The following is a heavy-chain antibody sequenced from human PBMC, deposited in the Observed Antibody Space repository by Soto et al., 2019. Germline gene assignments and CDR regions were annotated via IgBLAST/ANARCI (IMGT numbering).Heavy chain of an antibody. CDR3: ASYNREYLYSSSPYFYY. D-gene: IGHD6-13*01. CDR2: IYYSGST. V-gene: IGHV4-31*03. Sequence: KPSETLSLTCTVSGGSISSGGYYWSWIRQHPGKGLEWIGYIYYSGSTYYNPSLKSRVTISVDTSKNQFSLKLSSVTAADTAVYYCASYNREYLYSSSPYFYYWGQGTLVTVSS. CDR1: GGSISSGGYY. J-gene: IGHJ4*02.